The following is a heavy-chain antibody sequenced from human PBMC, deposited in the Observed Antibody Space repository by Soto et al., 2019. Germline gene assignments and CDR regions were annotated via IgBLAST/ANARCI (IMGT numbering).Heavy chain of an antibody. D-gene: IGHD3-10*01. V-gene: IGHV4-59*01. CDR1: NGSFRSNY. Sequence: PAETLAITCTLSNGSFRSNYWSWIRQSPGEGRGLIGNIYYSGSTNYNPSLKSRVTMSVDTSNNQFTLQLSSVTAADTVVYFCARSFMVHVDFFKYWGHGTLVNVSS. CDR3: ARSFMVHVDFFKY. CDR2: IYYSGST. J-gene: IGHJ4*01.